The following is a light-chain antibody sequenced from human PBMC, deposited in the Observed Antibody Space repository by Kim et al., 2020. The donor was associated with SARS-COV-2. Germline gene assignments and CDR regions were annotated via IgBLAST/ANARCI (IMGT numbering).Light chain of an antibody. Sequence: PGERATLARRASQSVSSYFAWYQQKPGQAPRLLIYDASNRATGIPARFSGSGSGTDFTLTISSLEPEDFAVYYCQQRSNWPPLTFGGGTKVDIK. CDR1: QSVSSY. CDR2: DAS. CDR3: QQRSNWPPLT. J-gene: IGKJ4*01. V-gene: IGKV3-11*01.